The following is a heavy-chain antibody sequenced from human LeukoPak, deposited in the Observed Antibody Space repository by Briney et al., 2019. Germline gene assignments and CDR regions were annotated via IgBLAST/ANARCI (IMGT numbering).Heavy chain of an antibody. Sequence: GGSLRLSCAASGFTFDDYAMHWVRQAPGKGLEWVSIIYSGGSTYYADSVKGRFTISRDNSKNTLYLQMNSLRAEDTAVYYCATGIWSGYDWGQGTLVTVSS. J-gene: IGHJ4*02. CDR1: GFTFDDYA. CDR3: ATGIWSGYD. V-gene: IGHV3-66*02. D-gene: IGHD3-3*01. CDR2: IYSGGST.